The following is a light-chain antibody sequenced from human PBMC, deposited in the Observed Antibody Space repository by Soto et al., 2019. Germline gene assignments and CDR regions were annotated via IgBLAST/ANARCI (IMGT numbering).Light chain of an antibody. CDR3: CSYAGSSTYVV. CDR2: EGS. Sequence: ALTQPASVSGSAGQSIIISCTGTSSDVGSYNLVSWYQQHPGKAPKLMIYEGSKRPSGVSNRFSGSKSGNTASLTISGLQAEDEADYYCCSYAGSSTYVVFGGGTKLTVL. V-gene: IGLV2-23*01. J-gene: IGLJ2*01. CDR1: SSDVGSYNL.